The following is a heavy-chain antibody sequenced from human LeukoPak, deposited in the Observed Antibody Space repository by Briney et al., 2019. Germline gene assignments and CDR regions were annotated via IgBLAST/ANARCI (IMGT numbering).Heavy chain of an antibody. CDR2: IYYSGST. CDR1: GGSISSSSYY. CDR3: ARASISCDISTGPCYYFDY. Sequence: PSETLSLTCTVSGGSISSSSYYWGWIRQPPGKGLEWIGSIYYSGSTYYNPSLKSRVTISVDTSKNQFSLKLSSVTAADTAVYYCARASISCDISTGPCYYFDYWGQGTLVTVSS. V-gene: IGHV4-39*07. J-gene: IGHJ4*02. D-gene: IGHD3-9*01.